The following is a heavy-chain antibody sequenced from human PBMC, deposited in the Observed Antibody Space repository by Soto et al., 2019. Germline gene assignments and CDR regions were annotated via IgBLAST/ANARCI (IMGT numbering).Heavy chain of an antibody. Sequence: PGGSLRLSCAASGFTFRSYWMSWVRQAPGMGLEWVAIIKQDGSEKYYVDSVKGRFTISRDNAKNSLFLQMNSLRVEDTAVYLCARVMGTDGWSHHAFALWGQGTLVTVSS. CDR2: IKQDGSEK. CDR1: GFTFRSYW. CDR3: ARVMGTDGWSHHAFAL. J-gene: IGHJ3*01. V-gene: IGHV3-7*04. D-gene: IGHD6-19*01.